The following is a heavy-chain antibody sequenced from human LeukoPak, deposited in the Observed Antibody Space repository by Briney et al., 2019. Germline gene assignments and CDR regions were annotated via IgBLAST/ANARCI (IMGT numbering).Heavy chain of an antibody. CDR2: INHSGST. J-gene: IGHJ5*02. CDR1: GGSFSGYY. CDR3: ARGQSRGVRGVIISRYWFDP. Sequence: PSETLSLTCAVYGGSFSGYYWSWIRQPPGKGLEWIGEINHSGSTNYNPSLKSRVTISVDTSKNQFSLKLSSVTAVDTAVYYCARGQSRGVRGVIISRYWFDPWGQGTLVTVSS. V-gene: IGHV4-34*01. D-gene: IGHD3-10*01.